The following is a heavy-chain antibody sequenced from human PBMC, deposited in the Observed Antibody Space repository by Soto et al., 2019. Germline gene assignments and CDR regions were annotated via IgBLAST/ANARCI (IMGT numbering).Heavy chain of an antibody. CDR3: ARDQVPPGRVEYYYGMDV. CDR1: GGSISSYY. V-gene: IGHV4-59*01. J-gene: IGHJ6*02. Sequence: SETLSLTCTVSGGSISSYYWSWIRQPPGKGLEWIGYIYYSGSTNYNPSLKSRVTISVDTSKNQFSLKLSSVTAADTAVYYCARDQVPPGRVEYYYGMDVWGQGTTVTVSS. D-gene: IGHD1-1*01. CDR2: IYYSGST.